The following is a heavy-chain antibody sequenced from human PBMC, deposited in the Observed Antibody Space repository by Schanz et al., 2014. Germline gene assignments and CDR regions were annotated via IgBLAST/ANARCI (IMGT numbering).Heavy chain of an antibody. CDR2: ISTFRNEDT. J-gene: IGHJ4*02. CDR3: ARGYGDSPTDF. CDR1: GYTFTSHG. V-gene: IGHV1-18*01. D-gene: IGHD4-17*01. Sequence: QVQLVQSGAEVKKPGASVKVSCKASGYTFTSHGISWVPQAPGQGPEFMGWISTFRNEDTNSAQRFQGRLTMTTDTSTSTAYMELRSLRSDDTAVYYCARGYGDSPTDFWGQGTLXTVSS.